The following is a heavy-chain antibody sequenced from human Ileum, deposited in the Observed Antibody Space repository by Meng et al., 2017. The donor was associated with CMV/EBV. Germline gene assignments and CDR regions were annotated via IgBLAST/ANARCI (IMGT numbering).Heavy chain of an antibody. V-gene: IGHV3-30*02. J-gene: IGHJ4*02. CDR3: AKDSWGGAWLELDY. CDR2: IRYDGRYK. D-gene: IGHD6-19*01. CDR1: GFTFSSYG. Sequence: GGSLRLSCAASGFTFSSYGMHCVRHAPGKGLEWVAFIRYDGRYKYYADSVKGRFTISRDNSRNTLYLQMNSLRAEDTAVYYCAKDSWGGAWLELDYWGQGTLVTVSS.